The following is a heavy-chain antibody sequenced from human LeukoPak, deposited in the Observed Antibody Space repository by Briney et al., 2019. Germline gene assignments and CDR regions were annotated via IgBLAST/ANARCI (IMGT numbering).Heavy chain of an antibody. CDR3: ATIINITMIDNYYMDV. CDR2: IYYSGST. Sequence: SETLSLTCTVSGSSISSYYWSWIRQPPGKGLERIGYIYYSGSTTYNPSLKSRVTMSVDTSNNQFSLKLSSVTAADTAVYYCATIINITMIDNYYMDVWGKGTTVTVSS. J-gene: IGHJ6*03. CDR1: GSSISSYY. D-gene: IGHD3-22*01. V-gene: IGHV4-59*01.